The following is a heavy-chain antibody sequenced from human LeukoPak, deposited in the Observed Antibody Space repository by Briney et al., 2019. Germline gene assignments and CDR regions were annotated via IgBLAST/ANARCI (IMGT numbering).Heavy chain of an antibody. V-gene: IGHV1-24*01. CDR3: ARGPKYYLHDY. CDR2: FDPEDGET. CDR1: GYTLTELS. J-gene: IGHJ4*02. D-gene: IGHD3-10*01. Sequence: VASVKVSCKVSGYTLTELSMHWVRQAPGKGLEWMGGFDPEDGETIYAQKFQGRVTMTRDTSTSTVYMELSSLRSEDTAVYYCARGPKYYLHDYWGQGALVTVSS.